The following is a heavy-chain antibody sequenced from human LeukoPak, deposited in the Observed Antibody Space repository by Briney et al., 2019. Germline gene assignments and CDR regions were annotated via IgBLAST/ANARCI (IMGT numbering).Heavy chain of an antibody. CDR3: VSVHYYYYMDV. CDR1: GGSISSRNYY. Sequence: KASETLSLTCTVSGGSISSRNYYWGWIRQPPGKGLEWIGGVYYTGTTYSNPSLKSRVTISVDTSKNQFSLRLSSVTAADTAVYYCVSVHYYYYMDVWGKGTTVTISS. V-gene: IGHV4-39*01. CDR2: VYYTGTT. J-gene: IGHJ6*03.